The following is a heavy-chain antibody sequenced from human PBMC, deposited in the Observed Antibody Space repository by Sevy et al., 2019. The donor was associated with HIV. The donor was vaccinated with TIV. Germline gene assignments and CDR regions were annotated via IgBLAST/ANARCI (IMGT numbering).Heavy chain of an antibody. CDR2: ITSSSSFI. CDR1: GFTFRSYS. D-gene: IGHD1-20*01. J-gene: IGHJ6*02. CDR3: ARPTSGLSEYEPLDNARFYGMDV. Sequence: GESLKISRAASGFTFRSYSMNWVRQAPGRGLEWVSSITSSSSFIFYADSVKGRFTISRDNAKNSLFLQMNSLRAEDTAVYYCARPTSGLSEYEPLDNARFYGMDVWGQGTTVTVSS. V-gene: IGHV3-21*01.